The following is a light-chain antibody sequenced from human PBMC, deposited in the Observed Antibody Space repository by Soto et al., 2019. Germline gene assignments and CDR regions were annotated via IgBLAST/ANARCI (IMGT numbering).Light chain of an antibody. Sequence: EIVLTQSPATLSLSPGERATLSCTTSQSVRSFLAWYQQKPGQAPRLLIYDASNRATGIPARFSGSGSGTDFTLTISSLEFEDSAIYYCQQRSNWLAFGGGTKVEI. CDR3: QQRSNWLA. J-gene: IGKJ4*01. CDR1: QSVRSF. V-gene: IGKV3-11*01. CDR2: DAS.